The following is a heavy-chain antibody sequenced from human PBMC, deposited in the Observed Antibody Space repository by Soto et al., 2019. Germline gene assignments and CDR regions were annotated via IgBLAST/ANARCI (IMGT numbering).Heavy chain of an antibody. CDR3: AKDDDIGGTNQFFVVFDP. CDR2: ISYDGSNK. D-gene: IGHD1-7*01. J-gene: IGHJ5*02. CDR1: GFTFSSYG. Sequence: QVQLVESGGGVVQPGRSLRLSCAASGFTFSSYGMHWVRQAPGKGLEWVAVISYDGSNKYYADSVKGRFTISRDNSKKTLYLQMDSLRAEYTAVDYCAKDDDIGGTNQFFVVFDPWGQGTLVTVSS. V-gene: IGHV3-30*18.